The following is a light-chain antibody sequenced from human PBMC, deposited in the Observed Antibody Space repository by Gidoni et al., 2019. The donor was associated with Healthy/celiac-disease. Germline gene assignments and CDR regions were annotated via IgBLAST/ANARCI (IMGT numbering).Light chain of an antibody. CDR2: GAS. CDR1: QRVSSN. CDR3: QQYNNWPPFE. V-gene: IGKV3-15*01. Sequence: EIVMTQSPATLSVSPGERATLPCRASQRVSSNLAWYQQKPGQAPRLLIYGASTRATGIPARFSGSGSCTEFTLTISSLQSEDFAVYYCQQYNNWPPFEFXPXTKVDIK. J-gene: IGKJ3*01.